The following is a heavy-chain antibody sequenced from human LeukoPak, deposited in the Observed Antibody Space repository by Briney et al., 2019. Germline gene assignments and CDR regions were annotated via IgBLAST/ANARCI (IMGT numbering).Heavy chain of an antibody. V-gene: IGHV4-39*01. Sequence: AETLTLTCTVSDDSISTNSYYWSWIRQPPGKGLECIGTLHFSGTPYYSPSLNSRISISVDTSKKQFSLKLRSVTATDTAVYYCTRGGDPSKVGNFWGQGTLVTVSS. CDR3: TRGGDPSKVGNF. D-gene: IGHD2-21*01. CDR1: DDSISTNSYY. CDR2: LHFSGTP. J-gene: IGHJ1*01.